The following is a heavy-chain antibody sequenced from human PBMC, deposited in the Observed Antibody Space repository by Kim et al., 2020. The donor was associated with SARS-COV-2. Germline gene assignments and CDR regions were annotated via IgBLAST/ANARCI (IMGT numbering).Heavy chain of an antibody. CDR3: ARDDYGGNSVVDALDI. J-gene: IGHJ3*02. CDR1: GFTFSRYE. CDR2: INLRGSAI. D-gene: IGHD4-17*01. V-gene: IGHV3-48*03. Sequence: GGSLRLSCAASGFTFSRYEMSWVRQAPGKGLEWVSYINLRGSAIYYADSVKGRFTISRDNAKNSLYLQMNSLRAEDTAIYYCARDDYGGNSVVDALDIWGQGTMVTVSS.